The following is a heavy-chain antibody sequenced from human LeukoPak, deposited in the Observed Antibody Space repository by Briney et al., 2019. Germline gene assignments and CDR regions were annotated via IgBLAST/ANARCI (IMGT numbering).Heavy chain of an antibody. J-gene: IGHJ4*02. CDR3: ARGSRYCSTTSCSSFDY. Sequence: PSETLSLTCTVSRGSISSYYWNWIRQSPRRGLEWIGYMFHSGSPNYNPSLKSRVAISIDTSENQFSLKLSSVTAADTAVYYCARGSRYCSTTSCSSFDYWGQGTLVTVSS. V-gene: IGHV4-59*01. CDR2: MFHSGSP. CDR1: RGSISSYY. D-gene: IGHD2-2*01.